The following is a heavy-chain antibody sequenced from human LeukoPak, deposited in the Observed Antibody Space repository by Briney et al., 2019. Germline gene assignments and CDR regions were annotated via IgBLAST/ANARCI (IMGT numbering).Heavy chain of an antibody. J-gene: IGHJ4*02. CDR2: IYCGGIR. V-gene: IGHV3-53*01. D-gene: IGHD6-19*01. CDR1: GFTVSSNY. CDR3: ARLTTGPSIAVAAGGYY. Sequence: PGGSLRLSCAASGFTVSSNYMSWVTQAPGKGLERGSVIYCGGIRYDAVCVKGRFTISRYSSKITLYIQMNRLKAEDTGVDYCARLTTGPSIAVAAGGYYWGQGGLVAVSS.